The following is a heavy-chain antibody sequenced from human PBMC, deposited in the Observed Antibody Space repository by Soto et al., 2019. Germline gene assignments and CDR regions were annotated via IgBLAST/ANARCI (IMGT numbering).Heavy chain of an antibody. CDR3: ASGKTGTTLSYYYYYGMDV. V-gene: IGHV4-31*03. J-gene: IGHJ6*02. CDR1: GGSISSGGYY. D-gene: IGHD1-1*01. Sequence: PSETLSLTCTVSGGSISSGGYYWSWIRQHPGKGLEWIGYIYYSGSTYYNPSLKSRVTISVDTSKNQFSLKLSSVTAADTAAYYCASGKTGTTLSYYYYYGMDVWGQGTTVTVSS. CDR2: IYYSGST.